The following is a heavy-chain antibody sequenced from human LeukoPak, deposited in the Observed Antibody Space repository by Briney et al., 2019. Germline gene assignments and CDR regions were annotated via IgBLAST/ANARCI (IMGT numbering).Heavy chain of an antibody. CDR1: GFTFSSYA. D-gene: IGHD2-21*02. V-gene: IGHV3-23*01. J-gene: IGHJ1*01. CDR3: AGSVVTAIQDFQH. CDR2: ISGSGGSS. Sequence: PGASLRLSCAASGFTFSSYAMSWVRQAPGKGLEWVSAISGSGGSSYYADSVKGRFTISRDNSKNTLYLQMNSLRAEDTAVYYCAGSVVTAIQDFQHWGQGTLVTVSS.